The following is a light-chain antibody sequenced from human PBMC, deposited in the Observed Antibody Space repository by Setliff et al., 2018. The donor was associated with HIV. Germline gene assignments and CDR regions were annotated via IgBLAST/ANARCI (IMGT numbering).Light chain of an antibody. CDR3: SSYTSSSTL. Sequence: QSALTQPASVSGSPGQSITISCTGTSSDVVDYNYVSWYQQYPGKAPKLMIYAVSNRPSGVSNRFSGSKSGNTASLTISGLQAVDEADYYCSSYTSSSTLFGGGTKVTVL. CDR1: SSDVVDYNY. V-gene: IGLV2-14*03. J-gene: IGLJ2*01. CDR2: AVS.